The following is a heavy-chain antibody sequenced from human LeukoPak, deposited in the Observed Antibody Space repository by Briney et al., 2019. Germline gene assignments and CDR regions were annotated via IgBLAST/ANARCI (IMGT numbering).Heavy chain of an antibody. D-gene: IGHD6-13*01. J-gene: IGHJ3*02. CDR1: GFTFSSYA. CDR2: IRGSGGST. CDR3: AKSPYSSSWSDAFDI. V-gene: IGHV3-23*01. Sequence: GGSLRLSCAASGFTFSSYAMSWVRQAPGKGLEWVSAIRGSGGSTHYADSVKGGFTISRDNSKNTLSLQMNSLRAEDTAVYYCAKSPYSSSWSDAFDIWGQGTMVTVSS.